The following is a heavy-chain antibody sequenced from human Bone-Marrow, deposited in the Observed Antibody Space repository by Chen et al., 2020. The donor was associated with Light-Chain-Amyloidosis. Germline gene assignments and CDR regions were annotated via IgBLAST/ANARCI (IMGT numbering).Heavy chain of an antibody. CDR3: ARARAAARIRYFDV. D-gene: IGHD2-15*01. CDR1: NGSFSGYF. V-gene: IGHV4-34*01. CDR2: INHSGSI. J-gene: IGHJ2*01. Sequence: QVRLQQWGAGLLKPSETLFLTCDVYNGSFSGYFWTWIRQPPGKGLEWIGEINHSGSINYNPSLKSRVTLSADTSKNQVSLKLSSVTAADTAVYYCARARAAARIRYFDVWGRGTLVTVSS.